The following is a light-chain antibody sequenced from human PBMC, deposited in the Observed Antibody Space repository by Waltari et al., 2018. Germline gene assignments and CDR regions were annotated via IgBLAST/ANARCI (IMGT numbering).Light chain of an antibody. Sequence: EIVLTQSPGTASLSPGERVTLSCRASQSVGSSSLAWYQQKPGQAPSLVISRASRRATGIPDRFSGSGSGTDFSLTISRLEPEDFAVYYCQQHGTLPATFGQGTKVEIK. J-gene: IGKJ1*01. CDR2: RAS. CDR1: QSVGSSS. CDR3: QQHGTLPAT. V-gene: IGKV3-20*01.